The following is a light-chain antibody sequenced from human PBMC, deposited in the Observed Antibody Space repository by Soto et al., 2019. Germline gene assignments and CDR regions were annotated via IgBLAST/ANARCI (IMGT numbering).Light chain of an antibody. J-gene: IGKJ4*01. Sequence: DIVMTQSPDSLAVSLGERATINCKSNQSVLYSSNNKNYLAWYQQKPGQPPKLLIYWASTRESGVPDRFSGSGSGTDFTLTISSLQAEDVAVYYCQQYYSTPPLTFGGGTKVEIK. CDR3: QQYYSTPPLT. CDR1: QSVLYSSNNKNY. CDR2: WAS. V-gene: IGKV4-1*01.